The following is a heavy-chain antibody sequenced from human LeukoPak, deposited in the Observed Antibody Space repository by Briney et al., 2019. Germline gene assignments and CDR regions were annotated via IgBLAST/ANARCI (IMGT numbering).Heavy chain of an antibody. V-gene: IGHV4-34*01. J-gene: IGHJ4*02. Sequence: SETLSLTCAVYGGSFSGYYWSWIRQPPGKGLEWIGEINHSGSTNYNPSLKSRVTISVDTSKNQFSLKLSSVTAADTAVYYCARGRGLLVYFDYWGQGTLVTVSS. CDR3: ARGRGLLVYFDY. D-gene: IGHD2-8*02. CDR2: INHSGST. CDR1: GGSFSGYY.